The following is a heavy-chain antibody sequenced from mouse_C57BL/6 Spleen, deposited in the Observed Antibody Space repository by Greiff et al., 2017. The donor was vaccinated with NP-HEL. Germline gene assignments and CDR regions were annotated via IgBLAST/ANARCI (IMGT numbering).Heavy chain of an antibody. Sequence: EVKLVESVAELVRPGASVKLSCTASGFNIKNTYMHWVKQRPEQGLEWIGRIDPANGNTKYAPKFQGKATITADTSSNTAYLQLSSLTSEDTAIYYCASYYGSSYHYYAMDYWGQGTSVTVSS. CDR3: ASYYGSSYHYYAMDY. V-gene: IGHV14-3*01. J-gene: IGHJ4*01. CDR1: GFNIKNTY. CDR2: IDPANGNT. D-gene: IGHD1-1*01.